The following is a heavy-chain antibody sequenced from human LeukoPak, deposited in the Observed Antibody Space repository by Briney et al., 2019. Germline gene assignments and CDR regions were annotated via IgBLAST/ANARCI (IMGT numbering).Heavy chain of an antibody. CDR1: GFTFSSYS. CDR2: IKPDGSQI. Sequence: GSLRLSCAASGFTFSSYSMNWVRQAPGKGLEWVANIKPDGSQIYYVGSVKGRFTISRDNAKGSVYLQMNSLRVEDTAVYYCARDAVVTDYWGQGTLVTVSS. J-gene: IGHJ4*02. V-gene: IGHV3-7*01. CDR3: ARDAVVTDY. D-gene: IGHD2-21*02.